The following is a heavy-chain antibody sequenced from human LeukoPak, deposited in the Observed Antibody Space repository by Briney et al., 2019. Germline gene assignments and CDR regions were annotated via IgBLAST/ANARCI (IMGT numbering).Heavy chain of an antibody. D-gene: IGHD3-16*01. J-gene: IGHJ4*02. CDR3: ARDHRGGAFVDY. CDR1: GFTFSSYS. CDR2: ISSSSSYI. V-gene: IGHV3-21*01. Sequence: GGSLRLSCAASGFTFSSYSMNWVRQAPGKGLEWVSSISSSSSYIYYADSVKGRFTISRDNAKKSLYLQMNSLRAEDTAVYYCARDHRGGAFVDYWGQGTLVTVSS.